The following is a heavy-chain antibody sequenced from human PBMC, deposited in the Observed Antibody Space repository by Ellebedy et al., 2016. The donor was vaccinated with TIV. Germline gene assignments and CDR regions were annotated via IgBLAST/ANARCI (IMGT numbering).Heavy chain of an antibody. CDR3: ARESRGVVVLPDAKYYHHYMDV. Sequence: SETLSLTXAVYGGSFSDNYWSWIRQPPGKGLECIGEIDHSGSTNYNPSFESRVTISRDTSKSQFSLKLNSVTAADTAVYYCARESRGVVVLPDAKYYHHYMDVWGEGTTVTVSS. V-gene: IGHV4-34*01. D-gene: IGHD2-2*01. J-gene: IGHJ6*03. CDR2: IDHSGST. CDR1: GGSFSDNY.